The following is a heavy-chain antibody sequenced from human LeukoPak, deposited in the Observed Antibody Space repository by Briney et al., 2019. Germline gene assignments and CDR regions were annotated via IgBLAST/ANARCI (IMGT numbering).Heavy chain of an antibody. CDR1: GGSISSYY. V-gene: IGHV4-4*07. J-gene: IGHJ5*02. CDR3: ARDAGYCSSTSCSALWFDP. CDR2: IYTSGST. D-gene: IGHD2-2*01. Sequence: PSETLSLTCTVSGGSISSYYWSWIRQPAGKGLEWIGRIYTSGSTNYNPSLKSRVTMSIDTSKNQFSLKLSSLTAADTAVYYCARDAGYCSSTSCSALWFDPWGQGTLVTVSS.